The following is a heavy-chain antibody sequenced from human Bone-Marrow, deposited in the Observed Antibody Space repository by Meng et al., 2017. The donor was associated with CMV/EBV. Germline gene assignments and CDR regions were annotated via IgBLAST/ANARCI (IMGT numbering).Heavy chain of an antibody. D-gene: IGHD3-10*01. V-gene: IGHV3-11*01. J-gene: IGHJ4*02. CDR1: GFAFSDYF. CDR2: ISSTGSSL. CDR3: ARDVLYSYFAAGSYHDF. Sequence: GESLKISCAASGFAFSDYFMSWIRQVPGKGLERLSYISSTGSSLYYADSVKGRFTISRDNAKNSLYLQMNRLRADDTAMYYCARDVLYSYFAAGSYHDFWGQGTLVTVSS.